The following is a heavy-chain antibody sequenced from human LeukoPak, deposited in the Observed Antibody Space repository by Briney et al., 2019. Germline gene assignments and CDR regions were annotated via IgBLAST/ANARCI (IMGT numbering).Heavy chain of an antibody. J-gene: IGHJ5*02. CDR1: GGSISSYY. D-gene: IGHD3-10*01. CDR3: ARPGFGDLRPSHNWFDP. CDR2: IYYSGST. V-gene: IGHV4-59*08. Sequence: SETLSLTCTVSGGSISSYYWSWIRQPPGKGLEWIGYIYYSGSTNYNPSLKSRVTISVDTSKNQFSLKLSSVTAADTAVHYCARPGFGDLRPSHNWFDPWGQGTLVTVSS.